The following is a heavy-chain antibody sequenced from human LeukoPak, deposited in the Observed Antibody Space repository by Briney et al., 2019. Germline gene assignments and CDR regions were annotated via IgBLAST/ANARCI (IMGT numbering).Heavy chain of an antibody. D-gene: IGHD2-15*01. CDR3: ARGNCSGGSCYSNYFDY. CDR2: IDHSGRT. V-gene: IGHV4-34*01. Sequence: SETLSLTCAVYGGSFNGYYWSWIRQSPGKGLEWIGEIDHSGRTNSNPSLKGRVTVSVDVSKNQFSLRLTSVTAADTAVYYCARGNCSGGSCYSNYFDYWGQGTLVTVSS. CDR1: GGSFNGYY. J-gene: IGHJ4*02.